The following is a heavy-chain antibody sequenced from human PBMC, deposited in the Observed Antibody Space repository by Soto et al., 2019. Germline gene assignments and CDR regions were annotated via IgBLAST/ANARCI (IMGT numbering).Heavy chain of an antibody. CDR3: ARVSVAGDHYYYYGMDV. D-gene: IGHD6-19*01. CDR1: GVTFSSYA. Sequence: GSSVKVSFKSSGVTFSSYAISWVLQAPGQGLEWMGGIIPIFGTANYAQKFQGRVTITADESTSTAYMELSSLRSEDTAVYYCARVSVAGDHYYYYGMDVWGQGTTVTVSS. J-gene: IGHJ6*02. CDR2: IIPIFGTA. V-gene: IGHV1-69*01.